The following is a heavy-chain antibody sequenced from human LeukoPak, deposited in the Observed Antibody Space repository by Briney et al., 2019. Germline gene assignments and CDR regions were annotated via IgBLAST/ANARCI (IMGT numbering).Heavy chain of an antibody. CDR2: ISPDGSTT. Sequence: HPGGSLRLSCAASGFTFSSYSMNWVRQAPGKGLVWVSRISPDGSTTLYADSVKGRFTISRDNAKNTLYLQMNTLRAEDTAVYYCARVNVCPRCHFDYWGQGTLVTVSS. J-gene: IGHJ4*02. V-gene: IGHV3-74*01. CDR1: GFTFSSYS. D-gene: IGHD3-16*01. CDR3: ARVNVCPRCHFDY.